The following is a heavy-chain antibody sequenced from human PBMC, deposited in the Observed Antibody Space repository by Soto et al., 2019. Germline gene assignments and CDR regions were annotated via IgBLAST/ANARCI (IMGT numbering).Heavy chain of an antibody. Sequence: EVQLVESGGGIVQPGGSLRLSCAASGFTFSSYWMHWVRQAPGKGLVWVSRINSDGSRTSYADSAKGRFTISRDNAKNXMYLQMNSLRAEDMAVYYCARGDGDYYDGNGYLGRHWGQGTLVTVSS. V-gene: IGHV3-74*01. D-gene: IGHD3-22*01. CDR1: GFTFSSYW. J-gene: IGHJ4*02. CDR3: ARGDGDYYDGNGYLGRH. CDR2: INSDGSRT.